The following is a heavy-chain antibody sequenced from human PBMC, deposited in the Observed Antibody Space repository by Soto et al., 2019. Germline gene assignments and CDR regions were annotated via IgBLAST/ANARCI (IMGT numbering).Heavy chain of an antibody. Sequence: PXXTLSLTCTVSCGSIISYYWSWIRQPPGKGLEWIGYIXYSGSXNYHTYIKSRXXISVDKSXXQFYLKLSSVTAAETAVYYCARRGYSYGENFDYWGQGTLVTVSS. CDR3: ARRGYSYGENFDY. CDR1: CGSIISYY. CDR2: IXYSGSX. D-gene: IGHD5-18*01. V-gene: IGHV4-59*01. J-gene: IGHJ4*02.